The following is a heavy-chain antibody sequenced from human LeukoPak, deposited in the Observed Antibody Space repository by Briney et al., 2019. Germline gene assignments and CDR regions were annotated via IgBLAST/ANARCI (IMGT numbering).Heavy chain of an antibody. D-gene: IGHD2-8*01. J-gene: IGHJ5*02. CDR3: ARNGPRPGDWFDP. CDR1: GDSITSGDYY. V-gene: IGHV4-31*03. Sequence: PSQTLSLTCTVSGDSITSGDYYWSWIRQHPRKGLEWIAYIYYSGSTYYNPSLKSRVTISVDTSKNQLSLKLSSVTAADTAVYYCARNGPRPGDWFDPWGQGALVTVSS. CDR2: IYYSGST.